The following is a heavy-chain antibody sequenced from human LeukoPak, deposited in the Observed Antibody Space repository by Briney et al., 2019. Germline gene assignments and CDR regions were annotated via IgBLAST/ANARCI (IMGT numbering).Heavy chain of an antibody. CDR1: GFTFSSYS. CDR3: ARDFGAGWLRFTHYYYYYGMDV. D-gene: IGHD5-12*01. CDR2: ISSSSSTI. Sequence: PGGSLRLSCAASGFTFSSYSMNWVRQAPGKGLEWVSYISSSSSTIYYADSVKGRFTISRDNAKNSLYLQMNSLRDEDTAVYYCARDFGAGWLRFTHYYYYYGMDVWGQGTTVTVSS. V-gene: IGHV3-48*02. J-gene: IGHJ6*02.